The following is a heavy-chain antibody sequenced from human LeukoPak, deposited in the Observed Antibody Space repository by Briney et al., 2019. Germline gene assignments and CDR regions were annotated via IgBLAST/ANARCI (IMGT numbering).Heavy chain of an antibody. CDR1: GFTFSSYA. V-gene: IGHV3-23*01. Sequence: QPGGSLRLSCAASGFTFSSYAMSWVRQAPGKGLEWVSAISGGGGSTYYADSVKGRFTISRDNSKNTLYLQMNSLRAEDTAVYYCAKVLASRYCSGGSCYDGFDYWGQGTLVTVSS. CDR3: AKVLASRYCSGGSCYDGFDY. CDR2: ISGGGGST. D-gene: IGHD2-15*01. J-gene: IGHJ4*02.